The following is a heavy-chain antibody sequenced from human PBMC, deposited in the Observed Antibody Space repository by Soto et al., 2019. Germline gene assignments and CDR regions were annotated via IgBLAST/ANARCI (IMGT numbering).Heavy chain of an antibody. CDR1: GYTFTGYY. CDR2: INPNSGGT. J-gene: IGHJ4*02. V-gene: IGHV1-2*02. Sequence: QVQLVQSGAEVKKPGASVKVSCKASGYTFTGYYMHWVRQAPVQGLEWMGWINPNSGGTNYAQKFQGRVIMTRDTTISTAYMELSRLRSDDTAVYYCAREGPYYYDSSGYPSRAYYFDYWGQGTLVTVSS. CDR3: AREGPYYYDSSGYPSRAYYFDY. D-gene: IGHD3-22*01.